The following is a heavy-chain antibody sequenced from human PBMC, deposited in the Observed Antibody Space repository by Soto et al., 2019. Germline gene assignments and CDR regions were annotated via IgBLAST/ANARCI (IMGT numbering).Heavy chain of an antibody. J-gene: IGHJ4*02. Sequence: ASVKVSCKASGYTFTSYYMHWVRQAPGQGLEWMGIINPSGGSTSYAQKFQGRVTMTRDTSTSTVYMELSSLRSEDTAVYYCARDLLVVPAANPAAGQINYFDYWGQGTLVTVSS. V-gene: IGHV1-46*01. D-gene: IGHD2-2*01. CDR2: INPSGGST. CDR3: ARDLLVVPAANPAAGQINYFDY. CDR1: GYTFTSYY.